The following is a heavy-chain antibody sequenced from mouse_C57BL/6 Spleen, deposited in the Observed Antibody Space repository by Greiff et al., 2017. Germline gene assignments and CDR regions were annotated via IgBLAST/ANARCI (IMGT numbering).Heavy chain of an antibody. CDR2: IYPSDSET. V-gene: IGHV1-61*01. CDR3: ARGAQATGY. J-gene: IGHJ2*01. CDR1: GYTFTSYW. Sequence: QVQLQQPGAELVRPGSSVKLSCKASGYTFTSYWMDWVKQRPGQGLEWIGNIYPSDSETHYNQKFKDKATLTVDKSSSTAYMQLSSLTSEDSAVYYCARGAQATGYWGQGTTLTVSS. D-gene: IGHD3-2*02.